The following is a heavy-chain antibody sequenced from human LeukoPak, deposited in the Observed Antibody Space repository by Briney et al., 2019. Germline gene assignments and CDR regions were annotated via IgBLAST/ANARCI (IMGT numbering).Heavy chain of an antibody. V-gene: IGHV4-30-4*01. D-gene: IGHD6-13*01. CDR2: TYYSGST. J-gene: IGHJ4*02. CDR1: GGSISSGDYY. CDR3: ARVLIAAAGTGFDY. Sequence: SETLSLTCTVSGGSISSGDYYWSWIRQPPGKGLEWIGYTYYSGSTYYNPSLKSRVTISVDTSKNQFSLKLSSVTAADTAVYYCARVLIAAAGTGFDYWGQGTLVTVSS.